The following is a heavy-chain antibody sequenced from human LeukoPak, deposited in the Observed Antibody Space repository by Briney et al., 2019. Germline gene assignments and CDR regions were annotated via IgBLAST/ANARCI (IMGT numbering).Heavy chain of an antibody. CDR3: ARLLVGVITSHSGDC. D-gene: IGHD3-22*01. J-gene: IGHJ4*02. V-gene: IGHV4-39*02. CDR2: IYYSRGT. CDR1: GFTVSTNY. Sequence: GSLRLSCAASGFTVSTNYMSWVRQAPGKGLEWIGTIYYSRGTYYNPSLKSRVTISVDTSKNHFSLKLSSVTAADTAVYYCARLLVGVITSHSGDCWGQGTLATVSS.